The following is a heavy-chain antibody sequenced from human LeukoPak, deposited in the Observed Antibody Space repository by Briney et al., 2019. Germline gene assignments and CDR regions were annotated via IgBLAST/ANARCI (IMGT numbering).Heavy chain of an antibody. Sequence: ASVKVSCKASGGTFSSYAISWVRQAPGQGLEWMGRIIPILGIANYAQKFQGRVTITADKSTSTAYMELSSLRSEDTAVYYCAREEYSYGYWDYWGQGTLVTVSS. CDR2: IIPILGIA. V-gene: IGHV1-69*04. D-gene: IGHD5-18*01. CDR1: GGTFSSYA. J-gene: IGHJ4*02. CDR3: AREEYSYGYWDY.